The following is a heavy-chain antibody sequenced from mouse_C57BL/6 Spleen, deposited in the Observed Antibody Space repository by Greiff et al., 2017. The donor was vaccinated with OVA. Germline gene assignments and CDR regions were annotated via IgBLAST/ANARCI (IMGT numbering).Heavy chain of an antibody. CDR3: ARTYGYDGAMDY. Sequence: VQLKQSGPELVKPGASVKISCKASGYSFTGYYMNWVKQSPEKSLEWIGEINPSTGGTTYNQKFKAKATLTVDKSSSTAYMQLKSLTSEDSAVYYCARTYGYDGAMDYWGQGTSVTVSS. D-gene: IGHD2-2*01. CDR2: INPSTGGT. CDR1: GYSFTGYY. V-gene: IGHV1-42*01. J-gene: IGHJ4*01.